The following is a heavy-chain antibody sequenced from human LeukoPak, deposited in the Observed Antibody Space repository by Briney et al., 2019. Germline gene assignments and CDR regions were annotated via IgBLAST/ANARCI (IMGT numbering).Heavy chain of an antibody. CDR3: ARGTYYYGSYFDY. J-gene: IGHJ4*02. CDR2: ISYDGSNK. V-gene: IGHV3-30-3*01. Sequence: GGSLRLSCAASGFTFSSYAMHWVRQAPGKGLEWVAVISYDGSNKYYADSVKGRFTISRDNSKNTLYLQMNSLRAEDTAVYYCARGTYYYGSYFDYWGQGALVTVSS. CDR1: GFTFSSYA. D-gene: IGHD3-10*01.